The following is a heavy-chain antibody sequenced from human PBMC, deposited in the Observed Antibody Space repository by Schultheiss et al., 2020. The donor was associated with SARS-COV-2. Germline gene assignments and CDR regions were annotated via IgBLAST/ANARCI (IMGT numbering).Heavy chain of an antibody. J-gene: IGHJ4*02. V-gene: IGHV3-48*03. CDR1: GFTFSSYE. Sequence: GGSLRLSCAASGFTFSSYEMNWVRQAPGKGLEWVSYISSSGSTINYADSVKGRFTISRDKAKNTLYLQMNSLRAEDTAVYYCARGKIAFDYWAREPWSPSPQ. CDR3: ARGKIAFDY. CDR2: ISSSGSTI.